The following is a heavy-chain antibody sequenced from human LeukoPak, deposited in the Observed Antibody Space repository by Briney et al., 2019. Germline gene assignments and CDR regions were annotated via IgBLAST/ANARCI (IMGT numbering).Heavy chain of an antibody. Sequence: PGGSLRLSCAASGFTFRSYSMHWVRQAPGKGLEWVAVISYDGSNYYYADSVKGRFTISRDNSKNTLYLQMNSLRAEDTAVYYCAKDSSYYDSRGMGRGYFDYWGQGTLVTVSS. V-gene: IGHV3-30*04. J-gene: IGHJ4*02. D-gene: IGHD3-22*01. CDR2: ISYDGSNY. CDR3: AKDSSYYDSRGMGRGYFDY. CDR1: GFTFRSYS.